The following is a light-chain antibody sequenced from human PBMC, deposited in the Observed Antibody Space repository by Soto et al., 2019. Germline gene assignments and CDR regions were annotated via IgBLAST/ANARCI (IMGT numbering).Light chain of an antibody. J-gene: IGKJ1*01. Sequence: DIPMTQSPSTLSASVGDRVTITCRASQSISSWLAWYQQKPGKAPKLLIYDASSLESGVPSRFSGSGSGTDFTLTISSLQPYDFATYYCQQYKSYSTFGQGTKVEIK. CDR1: QSISSW. V-gene: IGKV1-5*01. CDR2: DAS. CDR3: QQYKSYST.